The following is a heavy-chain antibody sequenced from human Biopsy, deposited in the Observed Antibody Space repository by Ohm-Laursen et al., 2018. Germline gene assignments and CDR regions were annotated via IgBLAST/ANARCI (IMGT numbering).Heavy chain of an antibody. CDR3: ARDPHGEGRDYGCYFDY. V-gene: IGHV1-18*01. D-gene: IGHD4-17*01. CDR1: GYPFITYG. CDR2: ISAYNGHT. Sequence: ASVKVSCKASGYPFITYGISWVRQAPGQGLEWMGWISAYNGHTKFARKFQDRVTMTTDTSTTTAYMDLRSLRSDDTAVYYCARDPHGEGRDYGCYFDYWGQGTLVTVSS. J-gene: IGHJ4*02.